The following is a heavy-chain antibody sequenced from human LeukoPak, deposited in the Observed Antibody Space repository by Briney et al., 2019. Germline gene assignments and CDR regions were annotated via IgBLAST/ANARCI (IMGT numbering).Heavy chain of an antibody. CDR3: AKGHSAHGTGFDG. J-gene: IGHJ4*02. Sequence: GGSLRLSCAASGLTFSRFAMSWVRQAPGKGLEWVSTISGSGDTTYYADSGKGRFSISTDNLKNTLYVQMNSLRVEDTAVYYCAKGHSAHGTGFDGWGQGTLVIVSP. CDR2: ISGSGDTT. V-gene: IGHV3-23*01. CDR1: GLTFSRFA. D-gene: IGHD1-14*01.